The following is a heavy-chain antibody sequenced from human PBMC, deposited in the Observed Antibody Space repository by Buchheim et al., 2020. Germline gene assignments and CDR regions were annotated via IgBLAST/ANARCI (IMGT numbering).Heavy chain of an antibody. CDR3: ARGSGSYPIGKWFDP. Sequence: QVQLQQRGAGLLKPSETLSLTCGVYGGSFSGYHWSWIRQPPGKGLEWIGEINHSGSTNYNPSLKSRVTISVDTSKNEFSLKLSSVTAADTAVYYCARGSGSYPIGKWFDPWGQGTL. CDR2: INHSGST. CDR1: GGSFSGYH. D-gene: IGHD1-26*01. V-gene: IGHV4-34*02. J-gene: IGHJ5*02.